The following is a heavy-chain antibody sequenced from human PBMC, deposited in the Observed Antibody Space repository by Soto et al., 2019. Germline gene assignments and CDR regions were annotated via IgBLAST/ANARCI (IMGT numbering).Heavy chain of an antibody. CDR1: GFTFSSYA. CDR2: ISGSGGST. D-gene: IGHD3-9*01. CDR3: AKHVWGITIFGGMDV. J-gene: IGHJ6*02. V-gene: IGHV3-23*01. Sequence: EVQLLESGGGLVQPGGSLRLSCAASGFTFSSYAMSWVRQAPGKGLEWVSAISGSGGSTYYADSVKGRFTISRDNSKNTLYLQMNSLRAGDTAVYYCAKHVWGITIFGGMDVWGQGTTVTVSS.